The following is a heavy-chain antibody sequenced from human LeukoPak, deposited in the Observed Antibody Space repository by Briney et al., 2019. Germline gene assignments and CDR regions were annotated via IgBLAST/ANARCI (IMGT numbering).Heavy chain of an antibody. CDR1: GFSFKDYG. CDR2: INWNGGGT. J-gene: IGHJ6*02. CDR3: AKHLTATNTYIFFGLDV. D-gene: IGHD1-26*01. V-gene: IGHV3-9*01. Sequence: PLRLSCAATGFSFKDYGMHWVPRSPGKGLEWVCAINWNGGGTDPADSVKARFTISRDNAKNSLYLQLSSLRPEDTALYYCAKHLTATNTYIFFGLDVWGQGTSVTVSS.